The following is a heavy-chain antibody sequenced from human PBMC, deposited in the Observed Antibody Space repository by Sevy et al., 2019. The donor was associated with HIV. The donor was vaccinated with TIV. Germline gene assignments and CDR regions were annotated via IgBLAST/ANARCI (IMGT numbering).Heavy chain of an antibody. V-gene: IGHV3-74*01. CDR2: INSDGSST. D-gene: IGHD3-3*01. CDR3: AREGYDFWSGYYGYRWFDP. Sequence: GGSLRLSCAASGFTFSSYWMHWVRQAPGKGLVWVSRINSDGSSTSYGDSVKGRFTISRDNAKNTLYLQMNSLRAEDTAVYYCAREGYDFWSGYYGYRWFDPWGQGTLVTVSS. CDR1: GFTFSSYW. J-gene: IGHJ5*02.